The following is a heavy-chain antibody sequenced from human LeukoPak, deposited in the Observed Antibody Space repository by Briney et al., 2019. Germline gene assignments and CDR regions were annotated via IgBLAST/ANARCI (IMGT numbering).Heavy chain of an antibody. Sequence: ASVKVSCKASGYTFTSYYIHWVRQAPGQGLEWMGVINPNGDSTSYAQKFQGSVTMTRDTSTSTVYMELSSLRSEDTAVHYCAKSMIRGATYYFDYWGQGTLVTVSS. CDR3: AKSMIRGATYYFDY. CDR1: GYTFTSYY. CDR2: INPNGDST. J-gene: IGHJ4*02. V-gene: IGHV1-46*01. D-gene: IGHD3-10*01.